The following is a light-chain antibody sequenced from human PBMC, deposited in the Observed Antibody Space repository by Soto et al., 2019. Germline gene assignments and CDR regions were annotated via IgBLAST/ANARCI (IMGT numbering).Light chain of an antibody. Sequence: EIVLTQSPGTVSLSPGERATLSCRASQSVTNSWLAWYQQKSGQAPRVLIYGVSSRATGIPDRFSGSGSGTDFTLTISRLEPEDFAVYYCLQYGSSPLTFGQGTKVEIK. J-gene: IGKJ1*01. CDR2: GVS. CDR1: QSVTNSW. V-gene: IGKV3-20*01. CDR3: LQYGSSPLT.